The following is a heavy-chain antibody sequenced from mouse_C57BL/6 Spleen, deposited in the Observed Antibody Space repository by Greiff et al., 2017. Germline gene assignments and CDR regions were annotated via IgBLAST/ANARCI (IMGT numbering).Heavy chain of an antibody. J-gene: IGHJ2*01. D-gene: IGHD1-1*01. CDR3: ARSRYYGTPFDY. CDR2: INPNNGGT. V-gene: IGHV1-18*01. Sequence: VQLKQSGPELVKPGASVKIPCKASGYTFTDYNMDWVKQSHGKSLEWIGDINPNNGGTIYNQKFKGKATLTVDKSSSTAYMELRSLTSEDTAVYYCARSRYYGTPFDYWGQGTTLTVSS. CDR1: GYTFTDYN.